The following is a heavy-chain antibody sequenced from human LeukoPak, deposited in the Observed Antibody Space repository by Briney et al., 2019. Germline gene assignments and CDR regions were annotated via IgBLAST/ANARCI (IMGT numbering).Heavy chain of an antibody. CDR3: ARDSSGWSYYFDY. J-gene: IGHJ4*02. CDR1: GGSISSSS. V-gene: IGHV3-21*01. D-gene: IGHD6-19*01. Sequence: ETLSLTCTVSGGSISSSSYYWGWIRQAPGKGLEWVSSISSSTSYIYYADSVKGRFTISKDNAKNSLYLQMNSLRAEDTAVYYCARDSSGWSYYFDYWGQGTLVTVSS. CDR2: ISSSTSYI.